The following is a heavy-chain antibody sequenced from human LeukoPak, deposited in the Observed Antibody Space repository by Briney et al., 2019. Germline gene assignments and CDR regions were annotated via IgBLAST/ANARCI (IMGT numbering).Heavy chain of an antibody. D-gene: IGHD1-20*01. Sequence: ASVKVSCKTSGHTFPKNGISWVRQAPGQGLEWMGWVVGHTDHTKYTRKFQGRVIMTTDTSTATSYMELRSLKYDDTAIYYCVTVGRLHYVLEDWGQGTLVTVSS. CDR3: VTVGRLHYVLED. J-gene: IGHJ4*02. V-gene: IGHV1-18*01. CDR1: GHTFPKNG. CDR2: VVGHTDHT.